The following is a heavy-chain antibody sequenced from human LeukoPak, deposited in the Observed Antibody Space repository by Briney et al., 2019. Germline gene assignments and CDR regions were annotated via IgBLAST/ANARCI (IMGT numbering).Heavy chain of an antibody. CDR3: ARDLAAAGSFDY. CDR2: INPNSGGT. J-gene: IGHJ4*02. CDR1: GYTFTGYY. V-gene: IGHV1-2*02. Sequence: GASVKVSCKASGYTFTGYYMHWVRQAPGHGLEWMGWINPNSGGTNYAQKFQGRVTMTRDTSISTAYMELSRLRSDDTAVYFCARDLAAAGSFDYWGQGTLVSVSS. D-gene: IGHD6-13*01.